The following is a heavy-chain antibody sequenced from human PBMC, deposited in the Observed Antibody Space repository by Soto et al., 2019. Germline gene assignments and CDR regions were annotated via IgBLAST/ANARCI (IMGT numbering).Heavy chain of an antibody. Sequence: NPGGSLRLSCAASGFTFSSYSMNWVRQAPGKGLEWVSSISSSSSYMYYADSVKGRFTISRDNAKNSLYLQMNSLRAEDTAVYYCARDPDTAMVYYYGMDVWGQGTTVTVSS. J-gene: IGHJ6*02. V-gene: IGHV3-21*01. CDR3: ARDPDTAMVYYYGMDV. CDR1: GFTFSSYS. CDR2: ISSSSSYM. D-gene: IGHD5-18*01.